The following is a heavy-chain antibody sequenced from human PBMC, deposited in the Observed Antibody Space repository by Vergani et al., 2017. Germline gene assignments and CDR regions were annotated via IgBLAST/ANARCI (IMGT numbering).Heavy chain of an antibody. CDR2: INPNSGGT. Sequence: QVQLVQSGAEVKKPGASVKVSCKASGYTFTGYYMHWVRQAPGQGLEWMGWINPNSGGTNYAQKFQGSVTMTRDTSISTAYMELSRLRSDDTAVYYCARDLLGCSSTSCYQGWFDPWGQGTLVTVSS. D-gene: IGHD2-2*01. CDR1: GYTFTGYY. V-gene: IGHV1-2*02. J-gene: IGHJ5*02. CDR3: ARDLLGCSSTSCYQGWFDP.